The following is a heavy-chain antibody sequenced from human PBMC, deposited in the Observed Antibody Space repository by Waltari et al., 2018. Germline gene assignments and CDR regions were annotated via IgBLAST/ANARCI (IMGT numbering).Heavy chain of an antibody. D-gene: IGHD2-15*01. CDR1: AFTLRYYW. CDR3: VGNRGWQQFDF. V-gene: IGHV3-7*01. Sequence: EVRLAESRGGLAEPGGYLRLCGVVSAFTLRYYWMGWDRQAPGKGLEWVADIKEDGGRKDYVGSVNGRFTIARDNAKSTLCLQRNSLRAEDTAVFYCVGNRGWQQFDFWGQGTLVTVSS. J-gene: IGHJ4*02. CDR2: IKEDGGRK.